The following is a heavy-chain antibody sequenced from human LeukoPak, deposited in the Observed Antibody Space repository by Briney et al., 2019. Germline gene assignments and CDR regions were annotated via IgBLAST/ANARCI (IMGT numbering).Heavy chain of an antibody. CDR1: GYTFLDFY. CDR2: INPNDGRT. Sequence: ASVTVSCKASGYTFLDFYMHWVRQAPGQGLEWMGIINPNDGRTTDAQKFQGRVSMTSDTSTSTCYMELSSLRSEDTAVYYCARSYFRDARGGFDYWGQGTLVTVSS. J-gene: IGHJ4*02. D-gene: IGHD2-8*01. CDR3: ARSYFRDARGGFDY. V-gene: IGHV1-46*01.